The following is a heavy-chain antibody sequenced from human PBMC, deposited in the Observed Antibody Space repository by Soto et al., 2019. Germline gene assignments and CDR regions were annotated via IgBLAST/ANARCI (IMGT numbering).Heavy chain of an antibody. V-gene: IGHV1-2*02. CDR2: INPNSGGT. Sequence: QVQLVQSGAEVKKPGASVKVSCKASGYTFTGYYMHWVRQAPGQGLEWMGWINPNSGGTNYAQKFQGRVTMTRDTSISTAYMELSRLRSDDTAVYYCATYSISSDAYYYGMDFWGQGTTVTVSS. J-gene: IGHJ6*02. CDR3: ATYSISSDAYYYGMDF. CDR1: GYTFTGYY. D-gene: IGHD6-6*01.